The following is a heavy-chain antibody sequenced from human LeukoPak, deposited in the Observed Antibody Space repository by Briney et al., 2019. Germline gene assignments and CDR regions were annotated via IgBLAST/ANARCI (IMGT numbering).Heavy chain of an antibody. V-gene: IGHV3-21*01. J-gene: IGHJ6*03. D-gene: IGHD2-15*01. CDR3: ARDCSGGSCYSDYYYYYMDV. Sequence: GGSLRLSCAASGFTFSSYSMNWVRQAPGKGLEWVSSISSSSSYMYYADSVKGRFTISRDNAKNSLYLQMNSLRAEDTAVYYCARDCSGGSCYSDYYYYYMDVWGKGTTVTVSS. CDR2: ISSSSSYM. CDR1: GFTFSSYS.